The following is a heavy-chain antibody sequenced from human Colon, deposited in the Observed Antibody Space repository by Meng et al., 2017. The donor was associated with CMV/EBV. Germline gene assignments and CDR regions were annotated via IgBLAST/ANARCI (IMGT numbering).Heavy chain of an antibody. J-gene: IGHJ6*02. CDR2: INSDGSRP. V-gene: IGHV3-74*01. CDR3: VRDRDYCNGTSCENTHYYYYGMDV. Sequence: GESLKISCAASGFTVNNYWMHWVRQAPGKGLVWVSRINSDGSRPSYARSVKGRFTISRDNAKNTLYLQMNSLRAEDTAVYYCVRDRDYCNGTSCENTHYYYYGMDVWGQGTTVTVSS. CDR1: GFTVNNYW. D-gene: IGHD2-2*01.